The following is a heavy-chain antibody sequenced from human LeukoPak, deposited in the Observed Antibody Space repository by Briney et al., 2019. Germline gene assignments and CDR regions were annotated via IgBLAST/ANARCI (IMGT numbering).Heavy chain of an antibody. D-gene: IGHD6-19*01. V-gene: IGHV4-34*01. CDR3: ARRAEGEQWLVQRAYYFDC. Sequence: SETLSLTCAVYGGSFSGYYWSWIRQPPGKGLEWIGEINHSGSTNYNPSLKSRGTISVDTSKNQFSLKLSSVTAADTAVYYCARRAEGEQWLVQRAYYFDCSGQGTLVTVSS. J-gene: IGHJ4*02. CDR1: GGSFSGYY. CDR2: INHSGST.